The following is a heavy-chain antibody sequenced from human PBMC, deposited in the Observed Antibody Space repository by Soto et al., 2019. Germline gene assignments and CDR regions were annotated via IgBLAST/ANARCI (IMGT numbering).Heavy chain of an antibody. Sequence: QVQLVESGGGVVQPGGSLRLSCAAFGFTFSSYGMHWVRQAPGKGLEWVAIIWHDGSNKYYADSVKGQFTISRDNSKNTLYLQMNRQRTEDTGVYDGARVVGDGMNVWGQGTTVTVSS. V-gene: IGHV3-33*01. J-gene: IGHJ6*02. D-gene: IGHD3-16*01. CDR3: ARVVGDGMNV. CDR1: GFTFSSYG. CDR2: IWHDGSNK.